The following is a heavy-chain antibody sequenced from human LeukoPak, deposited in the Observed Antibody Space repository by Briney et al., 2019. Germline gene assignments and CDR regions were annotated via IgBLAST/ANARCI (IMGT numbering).Heavy chain of an antibody. D-gene: IGHD3-10*01. CDR3: ARVPYSRFGELLLNWFDP. CDR2: IYHSGST. V-gene: IGHV4-38-2*02. Sequence: PSETLSLTCTVSGYSISSGYYWGWIRQPPGKGLEWIGSIYHSGSTYYNPSLKSRVTISVDTSKNQFSLKLSSVTAADTAVYYCARVPYSRFGELLLNWFDPWGQGTLVTVSS. J-gene: IGHJ5*02. CDR1: GYSISSGYY.